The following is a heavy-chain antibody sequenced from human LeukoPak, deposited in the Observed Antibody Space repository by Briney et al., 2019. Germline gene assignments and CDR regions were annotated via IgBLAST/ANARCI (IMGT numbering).Heavy chain of an antibody. D-gene: IGHD3-22*01. CDR3: ATKPGTYYYDSSGYLDY. V-gene: IGHV1-24*01. CDR1: GYTLAELS. CDR2: FDPEDGET. J-gene: IGHJ4*02. Sequence: ASAKVSCKVSGYTLAELSMHWVRQAPGKGLEWMGGFDPEDGETIYAQKFQGRVTMTDDTSTAAAYMELSSLRSEDTAVYYWATKPGTYYYDSSGYLDYWGQGPLVTVSS.